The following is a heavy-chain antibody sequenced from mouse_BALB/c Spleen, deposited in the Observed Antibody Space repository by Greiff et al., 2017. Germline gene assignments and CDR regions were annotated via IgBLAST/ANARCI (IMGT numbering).Heavy chain of an antibody. CDR1: GYTFTSYY. V-gene: IGHV1S81*02. D-gene: IGHD2-1*01. CDR2: INPSNGGT. CDR3: TRSFGNYVFFAY. Sequence: VQLQESGAELVKPGASVKLSCKASGYTFTSYYMYWVKQRPGQGLEWIGEINPSNGGTNFNEKFKSKATLTVDKSSSTAYMQLSSLTSEDSAVYYCTRSFGNYVFFAYWGQGTLVTVSA. J-gene: IGHJ3*01.